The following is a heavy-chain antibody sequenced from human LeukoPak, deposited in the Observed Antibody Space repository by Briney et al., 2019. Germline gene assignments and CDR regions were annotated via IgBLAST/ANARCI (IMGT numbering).Heavy chain of an antibody. CDR3: ARCSSTSCSDFDY. Sequence: PSETLSLTCTVSGGSISSYYWSWIRQPPGKGLEWIGYIYYSGSTNYNPSLKSRVTISVDTSKNQCSLKLSSVTAADTAVYYCARCSSTSCSDFDYWGQGTLVTVSS. J-gene: IGHJ4*02. CDR1: GGSISSYY. V-gene: IGHV4-59*01. CDR2: IYYSGST. D-gene: IGHD2-2*01.